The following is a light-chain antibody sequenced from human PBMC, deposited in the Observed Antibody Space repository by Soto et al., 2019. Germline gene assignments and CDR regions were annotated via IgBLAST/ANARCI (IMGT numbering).Light chain of an antibody. J-gene: IGLJ2*01. CDR1: SSDVGGYKY. V-gene: IGLV2-14*01. Sequence: QSALTQPASVSGSPGQSITISCTGTSSDVGGYKYVSWYQKHPGKAPKLMIYDVSNRPSGISNRFSGSKSGNTASLAISGLQAEDEADYYCSSYTRSGTYVVFGGGTQLTVL. CDR2: DVS. CDR3: SSYTRSGTYVV.